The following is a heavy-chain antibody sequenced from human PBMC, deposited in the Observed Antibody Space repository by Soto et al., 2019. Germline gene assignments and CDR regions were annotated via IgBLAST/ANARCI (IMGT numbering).Heavy chain of an antibody. CDR3: ARSGYDSSYWYFAL. CDR1: GGTFSSYT. CDR2: IIPILGIA. J-gene: IGHJ2*01. V-gene: IGHV1-69*02. Sequence: QVQLVQSGAEVKKPGSSVKVSCKASGGTFSSYTISWVRQAPGQGLEWVGRIIPILGIANYAQKFQGRVTITADKSTSTAYMEMSSLRSEDTAVYYCARSGYDSSYWYFALWGRGTMVTVSS. D-gene: IGHD5-12*01.